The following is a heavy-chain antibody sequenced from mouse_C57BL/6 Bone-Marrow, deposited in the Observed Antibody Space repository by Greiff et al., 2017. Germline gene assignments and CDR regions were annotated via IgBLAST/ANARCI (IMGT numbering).Heavy chain of an antibody. D-gene: IGHD1-1*01. CDR2: IGSGGST. J-gene: IGHJ1*03. CDR1: GFSLTSYG. V-gene: IGHV2-2*01. CDR3: ARNYGSSYWYVDV. Sequence: VKLVESGPGLVQPSQSLSITCTVSGFSLTSYGVHWVRQSPGKGLEWLGVIGSGGSTDYNAAFISRLSISKDNSKSKVFFKMNSLQADDTAIYYCARNYGSSYWYVDVWGTGTTVTVSS.